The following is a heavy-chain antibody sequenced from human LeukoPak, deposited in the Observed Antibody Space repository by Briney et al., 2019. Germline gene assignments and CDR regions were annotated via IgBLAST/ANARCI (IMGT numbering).Heavy chain of an antibody. CDR1: GYSISSGYW. D-gene: IGHD6-13*01. J-gene: IGHJ4*02. V-gene: IGHV4-4*02. Sequence: SGTLSLTCVVSGYSISSGYWWSWVRQSPGKGLEWIGEILHSGSTNYNPSLKSRVTISVDTSNNQFSLKLTSVTAADTAMYYCARDPYSSSWDYWGQGTLVTVSS. CDR2: ILHSGST. CDR3: ARDPYSSSWDY.